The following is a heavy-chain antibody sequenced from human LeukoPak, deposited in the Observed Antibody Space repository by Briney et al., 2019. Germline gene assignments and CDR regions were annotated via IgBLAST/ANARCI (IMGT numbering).Heavy chain of an antibody. CDR3: ARAPRHYYFDY. CDR2: IYYSGST. J-gene: IGHJ4*02. Sequence: PSETLSLTCTVSGGSISSYCWSRIRQPPGKGLEWIGYIYYSGSTNYNPSLKSRVTISVDTSKNQFSLKLSSVTAADTAVYYCARAPRHYYFDYWGQGTLVTVSS. V-gene: IGHV4-59*01. CDR1: GGSISSYC.